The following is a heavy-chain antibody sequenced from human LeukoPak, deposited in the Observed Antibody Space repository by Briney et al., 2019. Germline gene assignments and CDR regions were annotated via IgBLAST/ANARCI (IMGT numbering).Heavy chain of an antibody. D-gene: IGHD2-2*03. CDR3: AKDIGYCSSTSCYAPYFDY. Sequence: GGSLRLSCAASGFTFSSYAMSWVRQAPGKGLEWVSAISGSGGSTYYADSVKGRFTISRDNSKNSLYLQMNSLRTEDTALYYCAKDIGYCSSTSCYAPYFDYWGQGTLVTVSS. CDR2: ISGSGGST. V-gene: IGHV3-23*01. CDR1: GFTFSSYA. J-gene: IGHJ4*02.